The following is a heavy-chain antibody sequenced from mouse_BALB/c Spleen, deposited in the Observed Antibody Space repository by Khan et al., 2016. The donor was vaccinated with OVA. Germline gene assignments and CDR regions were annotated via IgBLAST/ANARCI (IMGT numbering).Heavy chain of an antibody. J-gene: IGHJ4*01. CDR3: ARQPYYHYNIMDY. V-gene: IGHV2-6-1*01. D-gene: IGHD2-10*01. Sequence: QVQLKESGPGLAAPSQSLSITCTISGFSLTNYGVHWVRQPPGKGLEWLVVIWSDGSTTYNSAFKSRLTITKDNSQSQVFLKMNSLQTDDTAIYFCARQPYYHYNIMDYWSQGTSVTVSS. CDR2: IWSDGST. CDR1: GFSLTNYG.